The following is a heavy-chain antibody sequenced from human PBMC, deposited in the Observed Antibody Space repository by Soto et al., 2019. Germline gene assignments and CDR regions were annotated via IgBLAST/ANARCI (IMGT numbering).Heavy chain of an antibody. Sequence: EVQLVESGGGLVQPGGSLRLSCAASGFTFSSYWMYWVRQAPGKGLVWVSRTNSDGSDTSYAYSVKGRFTISRDNAKNTLYLQMNSLRAEDTAVYYCARDRGWSLFDYWCQGTLVTVSS. D-gene: IGHD6-19*01. V-gene: IGHV3-74*01. CDR1: GFTFSSYW. CDR2: TNSDGSDT. J-gene: IGHJ4*02. CDR3: ARDRGWSLFDY.